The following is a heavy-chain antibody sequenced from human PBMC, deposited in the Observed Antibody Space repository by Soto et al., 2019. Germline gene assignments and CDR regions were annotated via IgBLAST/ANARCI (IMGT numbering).Heavy chain of an antibody. V-gene: IGHV1-3*01. J-gene: IGHJ4*02. D-gene: IGHD3-22*01. CDR2: INASDGNR. CDR3: ARDRLRGYDSSGFYS. CDR1: GYTFTIYA. Sequence: GASVKVSCKASGYTFTIYAMHWVRQAPGQRLEWMGWINASDGNRNYAQKFEDRVTMTTAKSTNTVFLELRSLKSDDTSIYYCARDRLRGYDSSGFYSWGQGTMVTVSS.